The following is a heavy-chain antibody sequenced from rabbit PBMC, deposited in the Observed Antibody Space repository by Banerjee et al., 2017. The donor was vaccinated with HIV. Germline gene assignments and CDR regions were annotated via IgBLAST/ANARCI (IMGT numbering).Heavy chain of an antibody. CDR2: IYTGSSGST. V-gene: IGHV1S40*01. Sequence: QSLEESGGDLVKPGASLTLTSTASGIDFSSSYWMCWVRQAPGKGLEWIACIYTGSSGSTYYANWAKGRFTISKTSWTTVTLQMTSLTAADTATYFCARDLTGVTGWNFNLWGQGTLVTVS. D-gene: IGHD7-1*01. CDR3: ARDLTGVTGWNFNL. J-gene: IGHJ4*01. CDR1: GIDFSSSYW.